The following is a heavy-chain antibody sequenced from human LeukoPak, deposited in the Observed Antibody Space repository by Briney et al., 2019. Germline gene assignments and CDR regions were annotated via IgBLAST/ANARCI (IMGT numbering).Heavy chain of an antibody. CDR3: ASYPPHYYDSSGYPAHDAFDT. V-gene: IGHV4-59*01. D-gene: IGHD3-22*01. J-gene: IGHJ3*02. Sequence: PSETLSLICTVSGGSISSYYWSWIRQPPGKGLEWIGYIYYSGSINYNPSLKSRVTISVDTSKYQLSLKLSSVTAADTAVYYCASYPPHYYDSSGYPAHDAFDTWGQGTMVTVSS. CDR1: GGSISSYY. CDR2: IYYSGSI.